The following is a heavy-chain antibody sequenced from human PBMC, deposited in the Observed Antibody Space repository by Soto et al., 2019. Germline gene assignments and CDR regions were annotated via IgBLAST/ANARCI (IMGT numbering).Heavy chain of an antibody. J-gene: IGHJ3*02. Sequence: GGSLRLSSAASGFAFTSYAMSWVRQSPGKGLEWVSGLSGSGRSTYYADSVKGRFTISRDNSKITLYLQMNSLRAEDTAVYYCAKGIGACSGGSCPDDAFDIWGQGTLVTVSS. D-gene: IGHD2-15*01. CDR1: GFAFTSYA. CDR3: AKGIGACSGGSCPDDAFDI. CDR2: LSGSGRST. V-gene: IGHV3-23*01.